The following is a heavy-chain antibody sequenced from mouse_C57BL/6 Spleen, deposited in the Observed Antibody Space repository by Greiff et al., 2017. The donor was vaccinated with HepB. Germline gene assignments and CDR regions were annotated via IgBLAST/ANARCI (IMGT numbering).Heavy chain of an antibody. V-gene: IGHV3-6*01. CDR3: ARGRQLRLESGFAY. Sequence: EVKVEESGPGLVKPSQSLSLTCSVTGYSITSGYYWNWIRQFPGNNLEWMGYISYDGSNNYNPSLKNRISITRDTSKNQFFLKLNSVTTEDTATYYCARGRQLRLESGFAYWGQGTLVTVSA. D-gene: IGHD3-2*02. CDR1: GYSITSGYY. CDR2: ISYDGSN. J-gene: IGHJ3*01.